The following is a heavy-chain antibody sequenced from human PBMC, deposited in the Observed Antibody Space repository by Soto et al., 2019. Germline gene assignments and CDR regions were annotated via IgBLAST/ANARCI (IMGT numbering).Heavy chain of an antibody. J-gene: IGHJ4*02. CDR1: GFTFDDYG. Sequence: GGSLRLSCAASGFTFDDYGMSWVRQVPGKGLEWVSGINWNSGSTGYADSVKGRFTISRDNAKNSLSLQMNSLRAEDTVLYYCAIDQGSYYNSYFDYWGQGTLVTVSS. CDR3: AIDQGSYYNSYFDY. V-gene: IGHV3-20*04. CDR2: INWNSGST. D-gene: IGHD3-10*01.